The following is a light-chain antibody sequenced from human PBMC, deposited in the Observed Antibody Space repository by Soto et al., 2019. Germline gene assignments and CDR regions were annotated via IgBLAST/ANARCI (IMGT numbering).Light chain of an antibody. CDR2: AAS. V-gene: IGKV1-39*01. CDR1: QSISSY. CDR3: HQSYSTPV. Sequence: DIQMTQSPSSLSAPVGDRVTITCRASQSISSYLNWYQQKPGKAPKLLIYAASSLQSGVPSRFTGSRAGADWARNISSLQPEDFATYYCHQSYSTPVVGPATKVDIK. J-gene: IGKJ3*01.